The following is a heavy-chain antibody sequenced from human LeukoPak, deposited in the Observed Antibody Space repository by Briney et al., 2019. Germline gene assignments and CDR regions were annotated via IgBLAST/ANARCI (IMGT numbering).Heavy chain of an antibody. CDR2: ISGSSGST. J-gene: IGHJ5*02. CDR3: AKDGIGNWFDP. CDR1: GFTFISYS. D-gene: IGHD1-14*01. V-gene: IGHV3-23*01. Sequence: GGALRLFCAASGFTFISYSMSWVRQAPGKGLEWVSAISGSSGSTYYADSVKGRFTISRDNSKNTLYLQMNSLRAEDTAVYYCAKDGIGNWFDPWGQGTLVTVSS.